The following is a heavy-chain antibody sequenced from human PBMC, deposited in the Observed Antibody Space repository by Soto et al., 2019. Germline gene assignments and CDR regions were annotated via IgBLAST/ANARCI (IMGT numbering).Heavy chain of an antibody. CDR3: AKGLGGSGSLTPRVDF. V-gene: IGHV3-23*01. D-gene: IGHD3-10*01. CDR1: GFTFNNYA. Sequence: EVQLLESGGGLVQPGGSLRLSCAASGFTFNNYAMTWVRQAPGKALEWVSAISGGGDTTSYADSVKGRFTVSRDGAKNTLDLQMSSLRAEDTALYYCAKGLGGSGSLTPRVDFWGQGTLVTVSS. CDR2: ISGGGDTT. J-gene: IGHJ4*02.